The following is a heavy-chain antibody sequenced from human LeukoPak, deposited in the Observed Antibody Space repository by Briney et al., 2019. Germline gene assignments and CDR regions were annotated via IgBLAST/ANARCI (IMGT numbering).Heavy chain of an antibody. CDR3: AREKSPYYYDSSGYYPPFGY. V-gene: IGHV3-33*01. CDR1: GFTFSSYG. Sequence: GGSLRLSCAASGFTFSSYGMHWVRQAPGKGLEWVAVIWYDGSNKHYADSVKGRFTISRDNSKNTLYLQMNSLRAEDTAVYYCAREKSPYYYDSSGYYPPFGYWGQGTLVTVSS. J-gene: IGHJ4*02. D-gene: IGHD3-22*01. CDR2: IWYDGSNK.